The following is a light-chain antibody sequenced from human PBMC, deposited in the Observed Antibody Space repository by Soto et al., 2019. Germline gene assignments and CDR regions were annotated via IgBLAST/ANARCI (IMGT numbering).Light chain of an antibody. Sequence: DLQMTQSPSSLSASVVDRVTVTWRASQSISSYLNWYQQRPGKAPKLLIYAASSLQSGVPSRFSGSGSGTDFTLTISSLQPEDFTTYYCQQSYSTPRTFCQGTIVDIK. J-gene: IGKJ1*01. V-gene: IGKV1-39*01. CDR3: QQSYSTPRT. CDR2: AAS. CDR1: QSISSY.